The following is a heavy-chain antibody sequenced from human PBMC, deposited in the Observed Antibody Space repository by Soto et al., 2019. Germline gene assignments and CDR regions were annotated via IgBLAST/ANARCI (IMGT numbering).Heavy chain of an antibody. V-gene: IGHV3-30-3*01. J-gene: IGHJ4*02. D-gene: IGHD3-9*01. CDR1: GFTFSSYA. Sequence: QVQLVESGGGVVQPGRSLRLSCAASGFTFSSYAMHWVRQAPGKGLEWVAVISYDGSNKYYADSVKGRFTISRDNSKNTLYLQMNSLRAEDTAVYYCARESGDILTGYYRGMDYWGQGTLVTVSS. CDR2: ISYDGSNK. CDR3: ARESGDILTGYYRGMDY.